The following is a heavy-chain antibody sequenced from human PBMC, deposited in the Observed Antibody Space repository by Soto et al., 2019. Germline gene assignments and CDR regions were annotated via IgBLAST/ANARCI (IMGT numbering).Heavy chain of an antibody. CDR1: GGTFSSYA. J-gene: IGHJ5*02. V-gene: IGHV1-69*01. CDR3: ARYISSSDPNNWFDP. CDR2: IIPIFGTA. Sequence: QVQLVQSGAEVKKPGSSVKVSCKASGGTFSSYAISWVRQAPGQGLEWMGGIIPIFGTAHSAQKFQGRVTITADESTSTAYMELSSLRSEDKAVYYCARYISSSDPNNWFDPWGQGTLVTVSS. D-gene: IGHD6-6*01.